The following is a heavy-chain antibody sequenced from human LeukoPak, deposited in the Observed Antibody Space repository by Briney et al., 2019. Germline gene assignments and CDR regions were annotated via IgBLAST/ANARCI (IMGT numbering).Heavy chain of an antibody. V-gene: IGHV4-30-4*01. CDR3: ARGDILTGYPFDY. D-gene: IGHD3-9*01. CDR1: GGSISSGDYY. Sequence: ASETLSLTCTVSGGSISSGDYYWSWIRQPPGKGLEWIGYIYYSGSTYYNPSLKSRVTISVDTSKNQFSLKLSSVTAADTAVYYCARGDILTGYPFDYWGQGTLVTVSS. CDR2: IYYSGST. J-gene: IGHJ4*02.